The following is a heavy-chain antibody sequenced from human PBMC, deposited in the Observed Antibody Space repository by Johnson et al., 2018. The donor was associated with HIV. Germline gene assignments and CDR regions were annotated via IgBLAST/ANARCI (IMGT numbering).Heavy chain of an antibody. J-gene: IGHJ3*02. CDR2: INWNGGKT. V-gene: IGHV3-20*04. Sequence: VQLVESGGGVVRPGGSLRLSCAASGFTFDDYGMSWVRQAPGKGLEWVSGINWNGGKTGYADSVKGRFTISRDNAKNSVYLQMNSLRAEDTALYYCAREESSGYYHGGRGAFDIWGQGTMVTVSS. CDR3: AREESSGYYHGGRGAFDI. CDR1: GFTFDDYG. D-gene: IGHD3-22*01.